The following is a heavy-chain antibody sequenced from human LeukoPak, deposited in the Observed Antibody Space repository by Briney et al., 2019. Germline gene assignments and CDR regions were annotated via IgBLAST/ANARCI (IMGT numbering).Heavy chain of an antibody. CDR3: ARYHPRTGIQGWLAAFDI. J-gene: IGHJ3*02. Sequence: ASVKVSCKASGYTFTSYGISWVRQAPGQGLEWMGWISAYNGNTNYSQKLQGRVTMTTDTSTSTAYMELRSLRSDDTAVYYCARYHPRTGIQGWLAAFDIGGQGTMVTVSS. CDR2: ISAYNGNT. CDR1: GYTFTSYG. V-gene: IGHV1-18*01. D-gene: IGHD1-1*01.